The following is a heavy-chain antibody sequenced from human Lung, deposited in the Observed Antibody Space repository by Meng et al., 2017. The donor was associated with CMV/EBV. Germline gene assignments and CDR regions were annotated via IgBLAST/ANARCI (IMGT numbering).Heavy chain of an antibody. J-gene: IGHJ4*02. CDR3: ATDQQYSSSIY. CDR1: GDSISSSSYY. CDR2: IYYSGST. V-gene: IGHV4-39*07. Sequence: SXTXSLXCTVSGDSISSSSYYWGWIRQPPGKGLEWIGSIYYSGSTNYSPSLKSRVTISIDTSKNQFSLKLSSVTAADTAVYYCATDQQYSSSIYWGQGTLVTSPQ. D-gene: IGHD6-6*01.